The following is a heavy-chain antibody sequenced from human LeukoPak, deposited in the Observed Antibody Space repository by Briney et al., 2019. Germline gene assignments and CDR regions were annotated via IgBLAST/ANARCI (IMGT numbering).Heavy chain of an antibody. CDR3: ANKRSEETKQHHHGSGSYFNLWYYGMDV. D-gene: IGHD3-10*01. CDR1: GGSFDNYA. J-gene: IGHJ6*02. Sequence: ASVKISCKASGGSFDNYAFSWVRQAPGQGLEWMGGIIPMFGTPHYAEKFQGRATITADESTSTAYMELSSLRSEDTAVYYCANKRSEETKQHHHGSGSYFNLWYYGMDVWGQGTKVSVSS. V-gene: IGHV1-69*13. CDR2: IIPMFGTP.